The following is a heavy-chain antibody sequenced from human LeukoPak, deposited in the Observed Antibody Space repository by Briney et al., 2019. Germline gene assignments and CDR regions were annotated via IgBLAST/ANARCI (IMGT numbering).Heavy chain of an antibody. CDR3: ARDLPDCRGRSCLLFDS. CDR1: GFTFSTYA. V-gene: IGHV3-23*01. CDR2: ITSGGVTT. J-gene: IGHJ4*02. D-gene: IGHD2-15*01. Sequence: GGSLRLSCAASGFTFSTYAMSWVRQAPGKGLEWVSSITSGGVTTYYADSVRGQFTISRDNSKNTLDLQMSGLRAEDTAVYYCARDLPDCRGRSCLLFDSWGQGMLVTVSS.